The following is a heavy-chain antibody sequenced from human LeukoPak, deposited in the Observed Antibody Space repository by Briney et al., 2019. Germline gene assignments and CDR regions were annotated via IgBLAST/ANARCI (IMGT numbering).Heavy chain of an antibody. D-gene: IGHD4-17*01. CDR2: ISYDGSNK. V-gene: IGHV3-30-3*01. J-gene: IGHJ3*02. CDR3: ARDPATVTPDAFDI. Sequence: GGSLRLSCAASGFTFSSYAMHWVRQAPGKGLEWVAVISYDGSNKYYADSVKGRFTISRDNSKNTLYLQMNSLRAEDTAVYYCARDPATVTPDAFDIWGQGTMVTVSS. CDR1: GFTFSSYA.